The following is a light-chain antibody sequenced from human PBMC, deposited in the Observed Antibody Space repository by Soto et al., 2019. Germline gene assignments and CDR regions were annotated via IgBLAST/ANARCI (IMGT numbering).Light chain of an antibody. CDR1: QSISSN. V-gene: IGKV1-39*01. J-gene: IGKJ5*01. Sequence: DIQITQSPSSLSASVGDRVTITCRASQSISSNLNWYQQKPGKAPKLLIYGASSLQSGVPSRFSGSGSGTDFILNISSRQREDFATYYCHQTYSTPPSTFGQGTRREIK. CDR2: GAS. CDR3: HQTYSTPPST.